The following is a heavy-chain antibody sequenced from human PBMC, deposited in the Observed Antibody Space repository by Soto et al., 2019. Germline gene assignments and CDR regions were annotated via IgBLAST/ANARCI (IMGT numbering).Heavy chain of an antibody. Sequence: SVKVSCKASGGTFSSYAISWVRQAPGQGLEWMGGIIPIFGTANYAQKFQGRVTITADESTSTAYMELSSLRSEDTAVYYCARNKLERRHFYYFDYCGQGTLVTVSS. J-gene: IGHJ4*02. CDR3: ARNKLERRHFYYFDY. V-gene: IGHV1-69*13. D-gene: IGHD1-1*01. CDR2: IIPIFGTA. CDR1: GGTFSSYA.